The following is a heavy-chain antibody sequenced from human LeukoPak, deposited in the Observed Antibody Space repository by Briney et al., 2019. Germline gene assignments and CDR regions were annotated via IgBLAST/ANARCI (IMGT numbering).Heavy chain of an antibody. D-gene: IGHD2-2*01. J-gene: IGHJ4*02. Sequence: RASVKVCCKASGGTFSSYTISWVRQAPGQGLEWMGRIIPILGIANYAQKFQGRVTITADKSTSTAYMELSSLRSEDTAVYYCARAGFGYCSSTSCPHFDYWGQGTLVTVSS. CDR1: GGTFSSYT. V-gene: IGHV1-69*02. CDR3: ARAGFGYCSSTSCPHFDY. CDR2: IIPILGIA.